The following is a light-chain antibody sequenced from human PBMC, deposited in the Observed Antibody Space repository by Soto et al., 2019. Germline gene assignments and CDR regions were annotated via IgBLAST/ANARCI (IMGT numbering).Light chain of an antibody. CDR2: GNS. CDR1: SSNIRAHYY. CDR3: QSYDSSLSGSV. V-gene: IGLV1-40*01. Sequence: QSVLTQPPSVSGAPGQRVTISCTVSSSNIRAHYYIHWYQQLPGTAPKLLIYGNSNRPSGVPDRFSGSKSGTSASLAITGLQAEDEADYYCQSYDSSLSGSVFGGGTKLTVL. J-gene: IGLJ3*02.